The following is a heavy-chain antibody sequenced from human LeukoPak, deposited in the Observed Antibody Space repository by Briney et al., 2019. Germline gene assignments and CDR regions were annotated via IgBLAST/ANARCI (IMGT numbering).Heavy chain of an antibody. V-gene: IGHV3-66*01. CDR1: GFTFSSYS. J-gene: IGHJ4*02. CDR3: ARESFYFDSSGYYYDY. D-gene: IGHD3-22*01. CDR2: IYSGGST. Sequence: GGSLRLSCAASGFTFSSYSMNWVRQAPGKGLEWVSVIYSGGSTFYADSVKGRFTISRDNSKNTVYLQMNSLRTEDTAVYYCARESFYFDSSGYYYDYWGQGTLVTVSS.